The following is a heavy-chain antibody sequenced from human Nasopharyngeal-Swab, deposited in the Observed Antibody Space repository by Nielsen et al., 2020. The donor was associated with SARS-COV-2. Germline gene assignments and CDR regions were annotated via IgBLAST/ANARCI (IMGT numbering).Heavy chain of an antibody. Sequence: SETLSLTCAVSGGSFSGYYWGWIRRPPGKGLEWIREINHSGNTNYNPSLKSRVTISLDTSKNQFSLNLRSVTAADTAVYYCARGLSGVVPAPILGLGPFYSYYYMDVWDKGTTVTVSS. CDR1: GGSFSGYY. CDR3: ARGLSGVVPAPILGLGPFYSYYYMDV. CDR2: INHSGNT. D-gene: IGHD2-2*01. V-gene: IGHV4-34*01. J-gene: IGHJ6*03.